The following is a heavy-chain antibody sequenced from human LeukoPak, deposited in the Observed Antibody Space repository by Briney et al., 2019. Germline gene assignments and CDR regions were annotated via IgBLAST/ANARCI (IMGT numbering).Heavy chain of an antibody. CDR1: GDSISSVY. V-gene: IGHV4-59*01. CDR2: VFYTGRT. CDR3: ARGVVVVADAPEWFDP. D-gene: IGHD2-15*01. Sequence: SETLSLTCSVSGDSISSVYWNWIRQPPGKGLEGLGYVFYTGRTNYNPSFKSRVTMSVDPSKSQFSLKLTSVTAADTAVYFCARGVVVVADAPEWFDPWGQGTLVIVSP. J-gene: IGHJ5*02.